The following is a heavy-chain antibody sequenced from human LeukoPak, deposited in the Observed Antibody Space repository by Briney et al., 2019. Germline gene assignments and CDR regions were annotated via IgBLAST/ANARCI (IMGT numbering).Heavy chain of an antibody. CDR3: AGATGVRGVYDY. D-gene: IGHD3-10*01. V-gene: IGHV1-2*02. Sequence: ASVKVSCKASGYTFTGYYMHWVRQAPGQGLEWMGWINPNSGGTNYAQKFQGRVTMTRDTSISTAYMEPSRLRSDDTAVYYCAGATGVRGVYDYWGQGTLVTVSS. J-gene: IGHJ4*02. CDR2: INPNSGGT. CDR1: GYTFTGYY.